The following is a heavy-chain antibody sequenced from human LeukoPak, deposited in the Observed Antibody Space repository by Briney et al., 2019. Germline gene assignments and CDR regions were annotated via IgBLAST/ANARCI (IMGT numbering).Heavy chain of an antibody. V-gene: IGHV3-11*01. CDR2: IDRSGSSI. J-gene: IGHJ6*02. Sequence: PGGSLRLSCAASGLTLSDYYMNWIRQTPGKGLEWVSYIDRSGSSIYYADTVRGRFTVSRDNAKNSLFLQMNDLRAEDTALYYCARGHTGLEVWGQGTTVTVSS. CDR3: ARGHTGLEV. CDR1: GLTLSDYY.